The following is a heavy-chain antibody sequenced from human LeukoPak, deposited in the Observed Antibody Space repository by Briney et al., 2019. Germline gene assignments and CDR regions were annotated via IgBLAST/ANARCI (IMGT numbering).Heavy chain of an antibody. D-gene: IGHD1-26*01. CDR3: ARVLKKGWELPHPFDY. CDR2: ISAYNGNT. V-gene: IGHV1-18*01. CDR1: GYTFTSYG. J-gene: IGHJ4*02. Sequence: ASVKVSCEASGYTFTSYGISWVRQAPGQGLEWMGWISAYNGNTNYAQKLQGRVTMTTDTSTSTAYMELRSLRSDDTAVYYCARVLKKGWELPHPFDYWGQGTLVTVSS.